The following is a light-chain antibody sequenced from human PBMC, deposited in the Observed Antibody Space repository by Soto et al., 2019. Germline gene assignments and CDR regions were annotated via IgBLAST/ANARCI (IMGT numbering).Light chain of an antibody. CDR3: QQYGSSAMYT. V-gene: IGKV3-20*01. J-gene: IGKJ2*01. CDR1: QSVSSSY. Sequence: EIVLTQSPGTLSLSPGERATLSCRASQSVSSSYLAWYQQKPGQAPRLLIYGASSRATGIPVRFSGSGSGTDFTLTISRLEPEDFAVYYRQQYGSSAMYTFGQGTKLEIK. CDR2: GAS.